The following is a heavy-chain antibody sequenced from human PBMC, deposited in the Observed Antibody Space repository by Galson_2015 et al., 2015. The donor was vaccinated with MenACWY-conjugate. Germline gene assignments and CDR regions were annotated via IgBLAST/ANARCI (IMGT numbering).Heavy chain of an antibody. J-gene: IGHJ4*02. CDR3: ARENTHNYAYAIDY. V-gene: IGHV3-7*03. CDR2: IKGDGSEI. D-gene: IGHD3-16*01. CDR1: GFTFGNYW. Sequence: SLRLSCAASGFTFGNYWTTWVRQAPGKGLEWVANIKGDGSEIWYVDSVKGRFTISRDNARYSLYLQMNALRAEDTAVYYCARENTHNYAYAIDYWGQGILVSVSS.